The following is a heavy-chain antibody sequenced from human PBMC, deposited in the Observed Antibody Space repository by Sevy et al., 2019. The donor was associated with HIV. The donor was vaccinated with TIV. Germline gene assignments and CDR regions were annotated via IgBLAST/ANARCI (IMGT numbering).Heavy chain of an antibody. CDR3: ARDVEIVAAGIFEK. Sequence: SETLSLTCAVSGSSISPTHYWGWLRQPPGKGLEWIGSIFHTGSTYYNPSLKSRVTISVDTSKNHFSLRLTSMTAADTAMYYCARDVEIVAAGIFEKWGQGTLVTVSS. J-gene: IGHJ4*02. CDR2: IFHTGST. CDR1: GSSISPTHY. D-gene: IGHD1-26*01. V-gene: IGHV4-38-2*02.